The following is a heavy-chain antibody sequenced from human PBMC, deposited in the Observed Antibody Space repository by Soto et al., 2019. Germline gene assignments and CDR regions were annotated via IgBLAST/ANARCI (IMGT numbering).Heavy chain of an antibody. CDR3: ARASSAYYDFWSGYYTGSYYYGMDV. D-gene: IGHD3-3*01. CDR2: IIPIFGTA. CDR1: GGTFSSYA. Sequence: SVQVSCKASGGTFSSYAISWVRQAPGQGLEWMGGIIPIFGTANYAQKFQGRVTITADESTSTAYMELSSLRSEDTAVYYCARASSAYYDFWSGYYTGSYYYGMDVWGQGTTVTVSS. V-gene: IGHV1-69*13. J-gene: IGHJ6*02.